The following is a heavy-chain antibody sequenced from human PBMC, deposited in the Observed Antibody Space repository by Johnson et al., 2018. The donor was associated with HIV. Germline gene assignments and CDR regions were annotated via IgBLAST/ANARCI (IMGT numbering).Heavy chain of an antibody. J-gene: IGHJ3*02. D-gene: IGHD3-22*01. CDR1: GFTFSSYA. CDR2: ISFDRTNT. V-gene: IGHV3-30-3*01. Sequence: QVQLVESGGGVVQPGGSLRLSCAASGFTFSSYAMHWVRQATGKGLEWVAVISFDRTNTYYGDSVKGRFTISRDNSNNTLYLQMNSLRTEDTAVYYCAGGITMKPPTAFDIWGQGTVVTVS. CDR3: AGGITMKPPTAFDI.